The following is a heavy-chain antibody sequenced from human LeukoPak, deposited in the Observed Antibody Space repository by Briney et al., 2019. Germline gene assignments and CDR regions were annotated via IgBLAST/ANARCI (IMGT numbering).Heavy chain of an antibody. CDR2: IYYSGST. V-gene: IGHV4-61*05. J-gene: IGHJ5*02. CDR3: ARNVVVAATTWFDP. CDR1: GGSISGSAYY. D-gene: IGHD2-15*01. Sequence: PSETLSLTCTVSGGSISGSAYYWSWIRQPPGKGLEWIGYIYYSGSTNYNPSLKSRVTISVDTSKNQFSLKLSSVTAADTAVYYCARNVVVAATTWFDPWGQGTLVTVSS.